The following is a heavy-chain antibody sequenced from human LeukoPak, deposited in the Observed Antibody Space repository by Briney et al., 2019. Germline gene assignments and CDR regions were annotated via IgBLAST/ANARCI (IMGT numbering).Heavy chain of an antibody. J-gene: IGHJ4*02. D-gene: IGHD3-22*01. Sequence: ASVKVSCKASGYTFTKYYIHWVRQAPGQGLEWMGWINPNSGGTNYAQKFQGRVTMTRDTSISTAYMELSRLRYDDTAVYYCARDPGYYSDSSGYIDYWGQGTLVTVSS. V-gene: IGHV1-2*02. CDR3: ARDPGYYSDSSGYIDY. CDR1: GYTFTKYY. CDR2: INPNSGGT.